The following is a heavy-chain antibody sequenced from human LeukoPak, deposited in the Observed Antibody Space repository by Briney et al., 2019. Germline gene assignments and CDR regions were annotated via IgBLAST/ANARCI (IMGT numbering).Heavy chain of an antibody. V-gene: IGHV4-59*01. D-gene: IGHD5-12*01. CDR3: ARGPVATIGYGMDV. J-gene: IGHJ6*02. CDR1: GGSISPSY. CDR2: VSSSRTT. Sequence: PSETLSLTCTVSGGSISPSYWTWIRQPPGKGLEWIGHVSSSRTTNYNPSLKSRVTISVDTTKNQFSLKLNSVTAADTAVYYCARGPVATIGYGMDVWGQVTTVTVSS.